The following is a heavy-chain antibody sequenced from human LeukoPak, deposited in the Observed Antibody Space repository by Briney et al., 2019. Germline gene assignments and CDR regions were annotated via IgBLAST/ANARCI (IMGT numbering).Heavy chain of an antibody. CDR1: GFTFSSYE. CDR3: AKDQGYYYGSGSYPSDY. V-gene: IGHV3-48*03. CDR2: ISSSGRTI. J-gene: IGHJ4*02. Sequence: GGSLRLSCAASGFTFSSYEMNWVRQAPGKGLEGVSYISSSGRTIYYADSVKGRFTVSRDNAKNSLYLQMNSLRAEDTAVYYCAKDQGYYYGSGSYPSDYWGQGTLVTVSS. D-gene: IGHD3-10*01.